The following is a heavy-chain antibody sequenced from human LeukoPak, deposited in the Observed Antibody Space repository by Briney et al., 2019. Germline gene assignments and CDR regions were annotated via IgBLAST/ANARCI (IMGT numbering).Heavy chain of an antibody. D-gene: IGHD3-10*01. CDR2: ISGSGGST. V-gene: IGHV3-23*01. Sequence: GGSLRLSCAASGFTFSSYAMSWVRQAPGEGLEWVSAISGSGGSTYYADSVKGRFTISRDNSKNTLYLQMNSLRAEDTAVYYCAKIRSAVRVNWFDPWGQGTLVTVSS. J-gene: IGHJ5*02. CDR3: AKIRSAVRVNWFDP. CDR1: GFTFSSYA.